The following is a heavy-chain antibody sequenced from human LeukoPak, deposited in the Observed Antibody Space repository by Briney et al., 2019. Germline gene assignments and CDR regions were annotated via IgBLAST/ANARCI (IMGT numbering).Heavy chain of an antibody. CDR3: AKLYGYSYGYVDF. D-gene: IGHD5-18*01. V-gene: IGHV3-9*01. CDR2: ISWNSGDI. J-gene: IGHJ4*02. Sequence: GGSLRLSCAASGFTFSSYWMHWVRHAPGKGLVWVSGISWNSGDIGYADSVKGRFTISRDNAKNSLYLQMNSLRAEDTALYYCAKLYGYSYGYVDFWGQGTLVTVSS. CDR1: GFTFSSYW.